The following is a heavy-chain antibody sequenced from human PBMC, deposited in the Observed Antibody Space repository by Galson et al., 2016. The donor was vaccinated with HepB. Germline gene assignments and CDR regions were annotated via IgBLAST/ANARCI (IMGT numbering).Heavy chain of an antibody. CDR3: VRDGGSTWSGYFHH. V-gene: IGHV4-30-2*01. J-gene: IGHJ1*01. CDR2: LHDSGST. CDR1: GGSISSGGYS. D-gene: IGHD6-13*01. Sequence: TLSLTCAVSGGSISSGGYSWSWNRQTPGKGLEWYGYLHDSGSTYYNPSLKTRVTISVDRSKTQFSLKVNSVTAADTAVYYCVRDGGSTWSGYFHHWGQGTLVTVSS.